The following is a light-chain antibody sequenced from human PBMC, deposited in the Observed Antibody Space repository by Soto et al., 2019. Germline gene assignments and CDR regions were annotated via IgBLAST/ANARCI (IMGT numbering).Light chain of an antibody. V-gene: IGKV1-5*03. CDR2: KAS. Sequence: DIQMTQSPSTLSASVGDRVTITCRASQSISSWLSWYQQKPGKAPKLLIYKASSLESVVPSRFSGSGSGTEFTLSISSLQPDDFATYYCQQYNSYPLTFGGGTKGEIK. CDR1: QSISSW. J-gene: IGKJ4*01. CDR3: QQYNSYPLT.